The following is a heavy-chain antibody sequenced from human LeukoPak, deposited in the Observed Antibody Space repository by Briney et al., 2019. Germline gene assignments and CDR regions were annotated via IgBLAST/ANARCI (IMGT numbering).Heavy chain of an antibody. V-gene: IGHV3-74*01. Sequence: PGRSLRLSCAASGFTFSSYWMHWVRQAPGKGLVWVSRINSDGSSTSYADSVKGRFTISRDNAKNTLYLQMNSLRAEDTAVYYCAKRADYGGNSYDYWGQGTLVTVSS. J-gene: IGHJ4*02. D-gene: IGHD4-23*01. CDR3: AKRADYGGNSYDY. CDR2: INSDGSST. CDR1: GFTFSSYW.